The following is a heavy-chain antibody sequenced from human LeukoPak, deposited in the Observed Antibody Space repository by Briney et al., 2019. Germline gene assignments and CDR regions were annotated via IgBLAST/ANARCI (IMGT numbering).Heavy chain of an antibody. CDR3: ARGAPYCSSTSCYASSGLYYYYYGMDV. Sequence: SETLSLTCAVYGGSFSGYYWSWIRQPPGKGLEWIGEINHSGSTNYNPSLKSRVTISVDTSKNQFSLKLSSVTAADTAVYYCARGAPYCSSTSCYASSGLYYYYYGMDVWGKGTTVTVSS. D-gene: IGHD2-2*01. CDR1: GGSFSGYY. CDR2: INHSGST. J-gene: IGHJ6*04. V-gene: IGHV4-34*01.